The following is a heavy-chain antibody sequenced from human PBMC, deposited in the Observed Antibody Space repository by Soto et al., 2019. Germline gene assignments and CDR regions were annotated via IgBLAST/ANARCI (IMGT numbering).Heavy chain of an antibody. CDR1: GFTFSSYG. CDR3: ARAFLRGSAATIDY. V-gene: IGHV3-33*01. CDR2: IWYDGSKK. Sequence: QVQLVESGGGVVQPGRSLRLSCAVSGFTFSSYGMQWVRQAPGKGLESVAIIWYDGSKKYYADSVKGRFTISRDNSKSTLYLQMNSLRAEDTAVYYCARAFLRGSAATIDYWGQGSLVTVSS. J-gene: IGHJ4*02. D-gene: IGHD3-10*01.